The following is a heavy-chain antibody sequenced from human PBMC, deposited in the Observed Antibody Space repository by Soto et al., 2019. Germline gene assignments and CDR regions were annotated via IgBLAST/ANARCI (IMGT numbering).Heavy chain of an antibody. Sequence: SGPTLVKPTQTLTLTCTFSGFSLSTSGVGVGWIRQPPGKALEWLALIYWNDDKRYSPSRKSGLTITKDTSKTPVVLTMTNMDPVDTATYYCAHKGYSLWFGEYYYGMDVWGQGTTVTVSS. J-gene: IGHJ6*02. D-gene: IGHD3-10*01. CDR1: GFSLSTSGVG. V-gene: IGHV2-5*01. CDR3: AHKGYSLWFGEYYYGMDV. CDR2: IYWNDDK.